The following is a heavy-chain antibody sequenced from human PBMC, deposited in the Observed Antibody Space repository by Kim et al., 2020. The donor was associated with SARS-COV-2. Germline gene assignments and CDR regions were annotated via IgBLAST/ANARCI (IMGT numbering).Heavy chain of an antibody. J-gene: IGHJ6*02. CDR3: ARDSGDDYYYGMDV. CDR1: GFTFGSYA. V-gene: IGHV3-30-3*01. D-gene: IGHD1-26*01. Sequence: GGSLRLSCAASGFTFGSYAMHWVRQAPGKGLEWVAVISYDGSNKYYADSVKGRFTISRDNSKNTLYLQMNSLRAEDTAVYYCARDSGDDYYYGMDVWGQGTTVTVSS. CDR2: ISYDGSNK.